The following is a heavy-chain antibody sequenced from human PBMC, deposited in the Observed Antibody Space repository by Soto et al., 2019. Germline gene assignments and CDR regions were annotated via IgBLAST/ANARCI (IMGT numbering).Heavy chain of an antibody. CDR3: ARVIFYVVRGDDAFDI. Sequence: ASVKVSCKASGYTFTSYGISCVRQAPGQGLEWMGWISAYNGNTNYAQKLQGRVTMTTDTSTSTAYMELRSLRSDDTAVYYCARVIFYVVRGDDAFDIWGQGTMVTVS. V-gene: IGHV1-18*01. CDR1: GYTFTSYG. CDR2: ISAYNGNT. J-gene: IGHJ3*02. D-gene: IGHD3-10*01.